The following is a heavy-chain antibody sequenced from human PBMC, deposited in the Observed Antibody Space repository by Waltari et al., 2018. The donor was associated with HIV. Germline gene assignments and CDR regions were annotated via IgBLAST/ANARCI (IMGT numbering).Heavy chain of an antibody. CDR2: IYPGDSDT. Sequence: EVQLVQSGAEVKKPGESLKISCKGSGYSFTSYWNGCVRQMPGKCLELMVIIYPGDSDTIYSPSFQGQVTISADKSISTAYLQWSSLKASDTAMYYCAIGISSGSAAAFDIWGQGTMVTVSS. D-gene: IGHD6-19*01. CDR1: GYSFTSYW. CDR3: AIGISSGSAAAFDI. V-gene: IGHV5-51*03. J-gene: IGHJ3*02.